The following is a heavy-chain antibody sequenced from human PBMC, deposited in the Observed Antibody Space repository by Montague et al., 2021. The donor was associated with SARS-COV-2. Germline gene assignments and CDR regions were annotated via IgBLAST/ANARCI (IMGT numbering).Heavy chain of an antibody. CDR3: ARVDSSGPGEY. CDR2: ISVSGST. Sequence: SETLSLTCTVSGGSLNNYFWSWIRQPPGKGLEWVVYISVSGSTKYNPSLQSRVTISVDTARNQFSLKLLSVTAANTAFYYCARVDSSGPGEYWGQGILVSVSS. V-gene: IGHV4-59*08. D-gene: IGHD3-22*01. J-gene: IGHJ4*02. CDR1: GGSLNNYF.